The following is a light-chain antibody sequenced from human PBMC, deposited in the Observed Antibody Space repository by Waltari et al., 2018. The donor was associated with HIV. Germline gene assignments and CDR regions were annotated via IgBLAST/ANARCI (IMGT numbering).Light chain of an antibody. CDR2: DNN. J-gene: IGLJ2*01. CDR1: SSNIGSRS. CDR3: VTWDHSLSSVL. V-gene: IGLV1-51*01. Sequence: QSVLTQPPAVSAAPGQKVTISCSGSSSNIGSRSVSWYQHLPGTAPKLLIYDNNERPSDIPDRFSGSRSGTSATLAITGLQTGDEADYYCVTWDHSLSSVLFGGGTKLTV.